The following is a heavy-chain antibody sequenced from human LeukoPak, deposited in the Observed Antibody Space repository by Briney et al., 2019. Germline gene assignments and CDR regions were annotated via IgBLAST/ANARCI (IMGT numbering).Heavy chain of an antibody. J-gene: IGHJ4*02. CDR2: IYYSGST. CDR1: GGSISSGGYY. Sequence: SQTLSLTCTVSGGSISSGGYYWSWIRQPPGKGLEWIGYIYYSGSTNYNPSLKSRVTISVDTSKNQFSLKLSSVTAADTAVYYCAREIPCGGDCSAFDYWGQGTLVTVSS. V-gene: IGHV4-61*08. CDR3: AREIPCGGDCSAFDY. D-gene: IGHD2-21*01.